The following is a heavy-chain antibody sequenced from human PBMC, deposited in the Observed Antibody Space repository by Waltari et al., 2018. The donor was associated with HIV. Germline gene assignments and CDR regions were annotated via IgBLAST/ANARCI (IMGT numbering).Heavy chain of an antibody. V-gene: IGHV4-30-4*01. J-gene: IGHJ4*02. D-gene: IGHD3-16*01. Sequence: VQLFESGPRLVQSSDTLSLHCTVSGGSFGTGDFCWSWVRQSPQTGLEWPAHLFHNGCSVLHTDLKQRLGFALHKSRIQRRPTLPSATFRDAAVYFCARLRDGRLGSYTSYQCDCWGEGFRVSVSS. CDR1: GGSFGTGDFC. CDR2: LFHNGCS. CDR3: ARLRDGRLGSYTSYQCDC.